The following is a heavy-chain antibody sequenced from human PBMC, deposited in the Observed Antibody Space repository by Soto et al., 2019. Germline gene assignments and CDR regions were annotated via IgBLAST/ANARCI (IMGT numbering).Heavy chain of an antibody. J-gene: IGHJ6*02. D-gene: IGHD3-22*01. CDR3: ARSYYDSSASYASYGMDV. Sequence: GGFLRLSCGASGFTFSSYSMNWVSQAPGKGLEWISHISASSRTLFYADSVKGRFTISRDNAKNSLYLQMNSLRAEDTAVYYCARSYYDSSASYASYGMDVWGQGTTVTVSS. V-gene: IGHV3-48*01. CDR1: GFTFSSYS. CDR2: ISASSRTL.